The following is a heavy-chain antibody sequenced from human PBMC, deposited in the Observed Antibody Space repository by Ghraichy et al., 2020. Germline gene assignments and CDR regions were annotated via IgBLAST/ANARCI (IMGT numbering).Heavy chain of an antibody. CDR3: TRSLNWGFDL. V-gene: IGHV3-73*01. CDR1: RFTFSAST. Sequence: GGSLRLSCAASRFTFSASTMHWVRQASGKGLEWVGRIRSKADSYATVYAASVKGRFTISRDDSKNTAYLQMNSLKTEDTAVYFCTRSLNWGFDLWGQGTLGTVSS. J-gene: IGHJ4*02. CDR2: IRSKADSYAT. D-gene: IGHD7-27*01.